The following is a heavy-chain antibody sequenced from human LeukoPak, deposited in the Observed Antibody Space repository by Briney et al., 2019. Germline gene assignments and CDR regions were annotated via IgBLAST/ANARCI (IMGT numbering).Heavy chain of an antibody. J-gene: IGHJ4*02. CDR3: ARGHSGYSYC. D-gene: IGHD5-12*01. V-gene: IGHV6-1*01. CDR2: TYYRSKWYD. Sequence: SQTLSLTCAISGDSVSSNSAAWNWIRQSPSRGLEWLGRTYYRSKWYDAYAESVKSRITIKPDTSRNQFSLQLDSVTPEDTAVYDCARGHSGYSYCCGQASLVTVCS. CDR1: GDSVSSNSAA.